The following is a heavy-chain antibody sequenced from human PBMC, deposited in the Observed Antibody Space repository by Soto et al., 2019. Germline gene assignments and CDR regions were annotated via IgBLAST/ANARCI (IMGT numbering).Heavy chain of an antibody. V-gene: IGHV1-69*06. J-gene: IGHJ4*02. Sequence: SVKVSCKASGGTFSSYAISWVRQAPGQGLEWMGGIIPIFGTANYAQKFQGRVTITADKSTSTAYMELSSLRSEDTAVYYCARVMDCSGGSCYEDYWGPATLVTV. D-gene: IGHD2-15*01. CDR1: GGTFSSYA. CDR3: ARVMDCSGGSCYEDY. CDR2: IIPIFGTA.